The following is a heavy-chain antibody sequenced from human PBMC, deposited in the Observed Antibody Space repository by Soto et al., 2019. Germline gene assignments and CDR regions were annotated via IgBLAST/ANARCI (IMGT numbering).Heavy chain of an antibody. V-gene: IGHV4-39*01. CDR3: ARHYDILTGYYTPLEY. Sequence: SETLSLTCTVSGDSIASNYYWGWIRQPPGKGLEWIGTIYYNGGTYYNPSLKSRVTISVDTSKNQFFLKLSSVTAADTAVYYCARHYDILTGYYTPLEYWGQGTLVTVSS. CDR2: IYYNGGT. CDR1: GDSIASNYY. J-gene: IGHJ4*02. D-gene: IGHD3-9*01.